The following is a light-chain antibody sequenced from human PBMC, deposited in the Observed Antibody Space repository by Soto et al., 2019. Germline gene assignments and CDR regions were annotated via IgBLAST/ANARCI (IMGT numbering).Light chain of an antibody. V-gene: IGLV2-11*01. J-gene: IGLJ1*01. CDR1: SSDVGGYNY. CDR2: DVS. CDR3: CSYAGSPRDV. Sequence: QSALTQPRSVSGSPRQSVTISCTGTSSDVGGYNYVSWYQQHPGKAPKVMIYDVSERPSGVPDRFSGSKSGNTASLTISGLQAEDEADYYCCSYAGSPRDVFGTGTKVTVL.